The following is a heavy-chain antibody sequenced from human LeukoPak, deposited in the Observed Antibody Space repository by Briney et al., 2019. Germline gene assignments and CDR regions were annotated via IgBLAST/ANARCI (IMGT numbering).Heavy chain of an antibody. CDR1: SGSIGSSSNY. CDR2: VYYSGST. V-gene: IGHV4-39*01. D-gene: IGHD2-8*01. J-gene: IGHJ5*02. CDR3: ARASFNVVFGNWFDP. Sequence: SETLSLTCTVSSGSIGSSSNYWGWIRQAPGEGLGRIENVYYSGSTLYNPSLKGTVTISVDTTKNQFSLKLRSVTAADTAIYYCARASFNVVFGNWFDPWGEGTLVTVS.